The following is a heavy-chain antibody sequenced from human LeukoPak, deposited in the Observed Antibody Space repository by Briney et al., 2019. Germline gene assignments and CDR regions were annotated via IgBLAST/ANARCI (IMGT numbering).Heavy chain of an antibody. CDR2: TNPSGGST. J-gene: IGHJ4*02. D-gene: IGHD1-1*01. Sequence: ASVKVSCKASGYTFTSYYIHWVRQAPGQGLEWMGITNPSGGSTNYAQKFQGRVTMTRDTSTSTVYMELSSLRSEDTAVYYCARGYKRYFDYWGQGTLVTVSS. CDR3: ARGYKRYFDY. CDR1: GYTFTSYY. V-gene: IGHV1-46*01.